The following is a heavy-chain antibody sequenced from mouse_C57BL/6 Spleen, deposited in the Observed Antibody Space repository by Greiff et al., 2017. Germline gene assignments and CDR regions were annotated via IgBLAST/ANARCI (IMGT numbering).Heavy chain of an antibody. CDR2: IYIGNGYT. CDR3: ARARTVEGYYAAWFAY. D-gene: IGHD1-1*01. Sequence: VQLKQSGAELVRPGSSVKMSCKTSGYTFTSYGINWVKQRPGQGLEWIGYIYIGNGYTEYNEKFKGKATLTSDTSSSTAYMQLSSLTSEDSAIYFCARARTVEGYYAAWFAYWGQGTLVTGSA. CDR1: GYTFTSYG. V-gene: IGHV1-58*01. J-gene: IGHJ3*01.